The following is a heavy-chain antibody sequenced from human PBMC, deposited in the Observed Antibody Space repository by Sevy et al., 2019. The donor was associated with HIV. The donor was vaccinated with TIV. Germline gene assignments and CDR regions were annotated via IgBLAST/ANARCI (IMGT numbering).Heavy chain of an antibody. D-gene: IGHD3-3*01. CDR1: GYTLTKLS. V-gene: IGHV1-24*01. CDR3: ATLDFWSDYPLYGTDV. CDR2: FDPEDGET. J-gene: IGHJ6*02. Sequence: ASVKVSCEVSGYTLTKLSMHWVRQTPGKGLEWMGGFDPEDGETIYAQKFQGRVTMTEDTSTDTAYMELSSLRSEDTAVYFCATLDFWSDYPLYGTDVWGQGTTVTVSS.